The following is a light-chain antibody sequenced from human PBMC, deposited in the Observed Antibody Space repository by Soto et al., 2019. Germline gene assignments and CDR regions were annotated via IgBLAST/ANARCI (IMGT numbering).Light chain of an antibody. CDR2: DAS. CDR1: QSVSSY. V-gene: IGKV3-11*01. CDR3: QQRSNWLLP. J-gene: IGKJ4*01. Sequence: EIVLTQSPATLSLSTGERATLSCRASQSVSSYLAWYQQKPGQAPRLLIYDASNRATGIPARFSGSGSGTDFTLTISSLVPEDFAVYSCQQRSNWLLPFGGGTKVDIK.